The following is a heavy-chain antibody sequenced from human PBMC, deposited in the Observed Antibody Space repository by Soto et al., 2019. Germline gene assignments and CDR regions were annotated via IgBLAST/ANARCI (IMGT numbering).Heavy chain of an antibody. J-gene: IGHJ1*01. CDR3: ARMSPYYDILTGHRAQYFQH. CDR2: IIPIFGTA. Sequence: ASVKVSCKASGGTFSSYAISWVRQAPGQGLEWMGGIIPIFGTANYAQKFQGRVTITADESTSTAYMELSSLRSEDTAVYYCARMSPYYDILTGHRAQYFQHWGQGTLVTVSS. D-gene: IGHD3-9*01. CDR1: GGTFSSYA. V-gene: IGHV1-69*13.